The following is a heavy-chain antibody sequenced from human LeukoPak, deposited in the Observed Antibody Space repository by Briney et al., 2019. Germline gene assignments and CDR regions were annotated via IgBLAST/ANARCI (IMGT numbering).Heavy chain of an antibody. CDR2: INPNSGGT. J-gene: IGHJ5*02. Sequence: ASVKVSCKASGYTFTGYYMHWVRQAPGQALEWMGWINPNSGGTNYAQKFQGRVTMTRDTSISTAYMELSRLRSDDTAVYYCARGLRRAAAGTNNWFDPWGQGTLVTVSS. V-gene: IGHV1-2*02. CDR3: ARGLRRAAAGTNNWFDP. CDR1: GYTFTGYY. D-gene: IGHD6-13*01.